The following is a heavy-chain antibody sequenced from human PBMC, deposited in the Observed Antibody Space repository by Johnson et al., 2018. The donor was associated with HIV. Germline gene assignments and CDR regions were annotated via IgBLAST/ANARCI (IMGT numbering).Heavy chain of an antibody. V-gene: IGHV3-30*18. Sequence: QVQLVESGGGVVQPGRSLRLSCAAYGFTFSSYGIYWVRQAPGKGLEWVTVISYDGSTKYYADSVKGRFTISRDNSKNTLYLQMNSLRAEDTAVYYCAKVLRIFGSGVKEAFDIWGQGTMVTVSS. CDR3: AKVLRIFGSGVKEAFDI. J-gene: IGHJ3*02. D-gene: IGHD3-10*01. CDR2: ISYDGSTK. CDR1: GFTFSSYG.